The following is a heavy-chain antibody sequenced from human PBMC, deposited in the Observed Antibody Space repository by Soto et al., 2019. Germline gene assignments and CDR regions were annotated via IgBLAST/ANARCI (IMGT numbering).Heavy chain of an antibody. J-gene: IGHJ4*02. CDR1: GYTFTNYF. Sequence: QVQLVQSGAEVKKPGASVQVSCKASGYTFTNYFIHWVRQAPGQGLEWMGMIKPSGGNTVYARSFQGRITVTRDTSTSTVYMELSSLTSEDTAVYYCARVLGGAAMVGDWGQGTLVTVSP. CDR3: ARVLGGAAMVGD. CDR2: IKPSGGNT. V-gene: IGHV1-46*03. D-gene: IGHD5-18*01.